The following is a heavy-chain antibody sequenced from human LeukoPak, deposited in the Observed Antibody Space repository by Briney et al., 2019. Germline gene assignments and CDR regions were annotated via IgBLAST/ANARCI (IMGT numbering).Heavy chain of an antibody. CDR3: ARGLGCSSTSCYGYNWFDP. Sequence: ASVKVSCKASGYTFTGYYMHWVRQVPGQGLEWMGWISPNSGGTNYAQKFQGWVTMTRDTSISTAYMELSRLRSDDTAVYYCARGLGCSSTSCYGYNWFDPWGQGTLVTVSS. CDR2: ISPNSGGT. J-gene: IGHJ5*02. V-gene: IGHV1-2*04. D-gene: IGHD2-2*01. CDR1: GYTFTGYY.